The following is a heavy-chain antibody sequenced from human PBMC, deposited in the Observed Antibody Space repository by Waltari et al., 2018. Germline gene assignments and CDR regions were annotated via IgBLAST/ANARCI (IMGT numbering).Heavy chain of an antibody. CDR3: ARGVRYYSGYDYYYYYGMDV. CDR2: IYYSGST. J-gene: IGHJ6*02. Sequence: QVQLQESGPGLVKPSETLSLTCTVSGGTISSHYWSWIRQPPGKGLEWIGYIYYSGSTNYNPSLKSRVTISVDTSKNQFSLKLSSVTAADTAVYYCARGVRYYSGYDYYYYYGMDVWGQGTTVTVSS. V-gene: IGHV4-59*11. CDR1: GGTISSHY. D-gene: IGHD5-12*01.